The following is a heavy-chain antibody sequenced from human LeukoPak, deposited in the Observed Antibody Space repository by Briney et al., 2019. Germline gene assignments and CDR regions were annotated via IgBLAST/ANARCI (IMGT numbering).Heavy chain of an antibody. D-gene: IGHD4-17*01. Sequence: GGTLRLSCAASGFTFSNHGMSWVRQAPGKGLEWVSILYHGGSTYYADSVKGRFSISRDTSKNTLYLQMNSLRVEDTAVYYCAKDRRSDYVPKYYFDYWGQGTLVTVSS. CDR2: LYHGGST. J-gene: IGHJ4*02. V-gene: IGHV3-66*01. CDR1: GFTFSNHG. CDR3: AKDRRSDYVPKYYFDY.